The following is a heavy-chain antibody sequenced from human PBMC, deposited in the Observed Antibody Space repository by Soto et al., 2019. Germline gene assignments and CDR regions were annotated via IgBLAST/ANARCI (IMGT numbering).Heavy chain of an antibody. J-gene: IGHJ6*02. CDR3: ARDHYDILTGYYSVDYYYGMDV. CDR2: ISAYNGNT. V-gene: IGHV1-18*01. D-gene: IGHD3-9*01. Sequence: ASVKVSCKASGYTFTSYGISWVRQAPGQGLEWMGWISAYNGNTNYAQKLQGRVTMTTDTSTSTAYMELRSLRSDDTAVYYCARDHYDILTGYYSVDYYYGMDVWGQGTTVTVSS. CDR1: GYTFTSYG.